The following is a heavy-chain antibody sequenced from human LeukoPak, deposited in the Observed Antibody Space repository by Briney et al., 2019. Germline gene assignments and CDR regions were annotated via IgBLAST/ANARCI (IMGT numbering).Heavy chain of an antibody. CDR3: ARDYGDYYYYYGMDV. CDR1: GFTFGYYN. D-gene: IGHD4-17*01. J-gene: IGHJ6*02. Sequence: GGSLRLSCGASGFTFGYYNMNWVRQAPGKGLEWVSSISSSSGYISYADSVKGRFTISRDNAKNSLYLQMNSLRAEDTAVYYCARDYGDYYYYYGMDVWGQGTTVTVSS. CDR2: ISSSSGYI. V-gene: IGHV3-21*01.